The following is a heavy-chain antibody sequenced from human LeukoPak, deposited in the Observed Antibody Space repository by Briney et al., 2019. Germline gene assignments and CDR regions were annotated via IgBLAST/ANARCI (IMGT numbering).Heavy chain of an antibody. CDR2: ISGGGGST. V-gene: IGHV3-23*01. Sequence: GVSLTLPCAPSGFTLSTNAMSWVRQSPGKGLEWVSGISGGGGSTYYADSVKGRFTISRDNSKDTLYLHMNSLRAEDTAVYYCANLLRWFGEFDGRDGWGQGATVGVCS. CDR1: GFTLSTNA. D-gene: IGHD3-10*01. CDR3: ANLLRWFGEFDGRDG. J-gene: IGHJ6*02.